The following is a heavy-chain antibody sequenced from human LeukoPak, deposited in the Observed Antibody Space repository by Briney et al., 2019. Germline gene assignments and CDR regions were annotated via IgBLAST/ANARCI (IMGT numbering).Heavy chain of an antibody. CDR2: IRPDGSEE. V-gene: IGHV3-7*01. D-gene: IGHD2-21*01. CDR1: GFTFSRCW. Sequence: GGSLRLSCAASGFTFSRCWMSWVRQAPGKGLDWVANIRPDGSEEQYVDSVKGRFTISRDNAKNSLFLQMNSLRAEDTAVYYCARYSRSADSFWGQGTLVTVSS. CDR3: ARYSRSADSF. J-gene: IGHJ4*02.